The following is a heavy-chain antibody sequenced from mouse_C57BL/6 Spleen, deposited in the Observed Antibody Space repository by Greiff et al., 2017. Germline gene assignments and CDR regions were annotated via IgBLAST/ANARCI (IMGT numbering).Heavy chain of an antibody. V-gene: IGHV1-81*01. D-gene: IGHD1-1*01. CDR3: ASRRTTVVAKDYAMDY. CDR1: GYTFTSYG. Sequence: VQLQQSGAELARPGASVKLSCKASGYTFTSYGISWVKQRTGQGLEWIGEIYPRSGNTYYNEKFKGKATLTADKSSSTAYMELRSLTSEDSAVYFCASRRTTVVAKDYAMDYWGQGTSVTVSS. CDR2: IYPRSGNT. J-gene: IGHJ4*01.